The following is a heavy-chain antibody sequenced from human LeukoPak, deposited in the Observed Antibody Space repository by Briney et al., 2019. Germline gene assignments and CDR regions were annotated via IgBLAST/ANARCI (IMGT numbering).Heavy chain of an antibody. CDR2: IIPIFGSG. Sequence: SVKVSCKASGGIFANYAISWVRKAPGQGLEWMGGIIPIFGSGHSAQKFQGRLTITADESTRTTYMELSSLRSEDTAVYYCAKGHDDFRQFDLWGQGTLVIVSS. J-gene: IGHJ4*02. V-gene: IGHV1-69*13. CDR3: AKGHDDFRQFDL. D-gene: IGHD3-3*01. CDR1: GGIFANYA.